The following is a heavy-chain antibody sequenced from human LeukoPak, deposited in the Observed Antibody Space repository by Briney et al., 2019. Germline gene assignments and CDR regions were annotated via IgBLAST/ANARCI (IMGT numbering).Heavy chain of an antibody. V-gene: IGHV3-30*18. D-gene: IGHD3-10*01. Sequence: PGRSLRLSCAASGFTFSSYGMHWVRQAPGKGLEWVAVISYDGSNQYYADSVKGRFTISRDDSKNTLYLQMNSLRAEDTAVYYCAKDYYYGSGSYYRKGSYYYYGMDVWGQGTTVTVSS. J-gene: IGHJ6*02. CDR3: AKDYYYGSGSYYRKGSYYYYGMDV. CDR2: ISYDGSNQ. CDR1: GFTFSSYG.